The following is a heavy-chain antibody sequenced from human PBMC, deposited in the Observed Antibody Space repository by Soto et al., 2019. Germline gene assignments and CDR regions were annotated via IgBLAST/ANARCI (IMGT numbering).Heavy chain of an antibody. CDR3: AGDSSEYFHH. Sequence: GGSLRLSCAASGFTFSSYAMHWVRQAPGKGLEWVAVISYDGSNKYYADSVKGRFTISRDNSKNTLYLQMNSLRAEDTAVYYCAGDSSEYFHHWGQGTLVTVSS. CDR2: ISYDGSNK. J-gene: IGHJ1*01. CDR1: GFTFSSYA. V-gene: IGHV3-30-3*01.